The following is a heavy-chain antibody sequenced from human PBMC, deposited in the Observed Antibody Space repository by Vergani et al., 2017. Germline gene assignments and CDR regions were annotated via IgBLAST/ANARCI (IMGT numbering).Heavy chain of an antibody. CDR1: GFTFSSYA. CDR2: KSYDGNNK. J-gene: IGHJ4*02. CDR3: ARDLGSRGYFDY. Sequence: QVQLVESGGGVVQPGRSLRLSCAASGFTFSSYAMHWVRQAPGKGLEWVSFKSYDGNNKDYADSVKGRFTISRDNSKNTLYLQVNSLRPEDTAVYYCARDLGSRGYFDYWGQGTLVTVSS. D-gene: IGHD3-10*01. V-gene: IGHV3-30-3*01.